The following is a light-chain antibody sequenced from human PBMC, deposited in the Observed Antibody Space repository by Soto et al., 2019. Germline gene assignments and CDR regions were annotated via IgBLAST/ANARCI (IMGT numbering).Light chain of an antibody. J-gene: IGKJ1*01. CDR1: QSVSSNF. CDR3: KRTDSLRT. CDR2: GAS. Sequence: EIVLTQSPGTLSLSPGERATLSCRARQSVSSNFLAWYQQKPGQAPRLLSYGASNRATGIPVRFSGSGSGTDFTLTISCLEPEDFAMYYCKRTDSLRTFGQGTKVEI. V-gene: IGKV3-20*01.